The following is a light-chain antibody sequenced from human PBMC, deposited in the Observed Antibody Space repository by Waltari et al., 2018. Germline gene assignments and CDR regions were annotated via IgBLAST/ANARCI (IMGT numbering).Light chain of an antibody. CDR1: SSDGGDYNY. CDR3: SSYKTSVL. V-gene: IGLV2-14*03. CDR2: DVS. J-gene: IGLJ2*01. Sequence: QSALTQPASVSGSPGQSITTSCTGSSSDGGDYNYVSWYQQHPDKVPKLIFYDVSHRPSGFSDRFSGSKSGNTASLTISGLQAEDEADYYCSSYKTSVLFGGGTRLTVL.